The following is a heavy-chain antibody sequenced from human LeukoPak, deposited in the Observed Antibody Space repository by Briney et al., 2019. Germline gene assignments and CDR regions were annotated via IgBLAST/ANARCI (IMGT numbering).Heavy chain of an antibody. CDR1: GFTFDDYA. D-gene: IGHD3-22*01. V-gene: IGHV3-9*01. Sequence: PGGSLRLSCAASGFTFDDYAMHWVRQAPGKGLEWVSGISWNSGSIGYADSVKGRFTISRDNAKNSLYLQMNSLRAEDTAVYYCARATYDSSGSSFDYWGQGTLVTVSS. CDR2: ISWNSGSI. CDR3: ARATYDSSGSSFDY. J-gene: IGHJ4*02.